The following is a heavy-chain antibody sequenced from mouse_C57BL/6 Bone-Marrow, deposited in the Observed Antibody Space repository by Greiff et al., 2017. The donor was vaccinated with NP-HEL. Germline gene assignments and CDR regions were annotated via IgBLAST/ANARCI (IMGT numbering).Heavy chain of an antibody. CDR1: GYTFTSYT. CDR3: ARRGTTVVATGYFDY. V-gene: IGHV1-4*01. Sequence: VQLQQSGAELARPGASVKMSCKASGYTFTSYTMHWVKQRPGQGLEWIGYINPSSGYTKYNQKFKDKATLTADKSSSTAYMQRSSLTSEDSAVYYCARRGTTVVATGYFDYWGQGTTLTVSS. D-gene: IGHD1-1*01. J-gene: IGHJ2*01. CDR2: INPSSGYT.